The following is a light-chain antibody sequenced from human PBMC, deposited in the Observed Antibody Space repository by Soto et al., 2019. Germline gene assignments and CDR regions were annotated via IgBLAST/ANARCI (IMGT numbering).Light chain of an antibody. Sequence: DIQMTQSPSSLSASVGDRVAITCRASQSISSYLNWYQQKPGKAPRLLIYKASSFESGVPSRFSGSGSGTDFTLTISSLQPDDSATYYCQHYNSYTWTFGLGTKVDIK. V-gene: IGKV1-5*03. CDR1: QSISSY. J-gene: IGKJ1*01. CDR2: KAS. CDR3: QHYNSYTWT.